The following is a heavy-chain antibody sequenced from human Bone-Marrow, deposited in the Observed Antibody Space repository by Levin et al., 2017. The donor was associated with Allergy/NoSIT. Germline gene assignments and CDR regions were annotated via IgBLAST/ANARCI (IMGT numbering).Heavy chain of an antibody. CDR3: ARVRFPGYHGSGSYYNEYYFDS. CDR1: GFTVSGYY. D-gene: IGHD3-10*01. Sequence: GGSLRLSCAASGFTVSGYYLSLVRQAPGKGLEWVSTIYDAGRTYYADSVKGRFTISRDNSKDTLYLQMHSLRADDTAVYYCARVRFPGYHGSGSYYNEYYFDSWGQGTLVTVSS. J-gene: IGHJ4*02. V-gene: IGHV3-53*01. CDR2: IYDAGRT.